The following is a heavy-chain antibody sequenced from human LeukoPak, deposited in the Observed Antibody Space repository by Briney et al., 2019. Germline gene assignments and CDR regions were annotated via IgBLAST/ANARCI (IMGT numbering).Heavy chain of an antibody. V-gene: IGHV4-38-2*02. Sequence: SETLSLTCVVSGFSISMCCYWVLIRHPATQGMTWFGSIHPSGTTFYNSSLNSRVTMSIDAPKNQFSLRLSLVTAADRAVYFCAREMERRITDWGQGTLVTVSS. D-gene: IGHD1-1*01. CDR2: IHPSGTT. J-gene: IGHJ4*02. CDR1: GFSISMCCY. CDR3: AREMERRITD.